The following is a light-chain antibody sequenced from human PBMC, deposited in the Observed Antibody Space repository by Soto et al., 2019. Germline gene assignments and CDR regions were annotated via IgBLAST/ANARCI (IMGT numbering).Light chain of an antibody. J-gene: IGKJ4*01. CDR3: QQRSSWPLLT. CDR1: QSVSSY. CDR2: DAS. V-gene: IGKV3-11*01. Sequence: EIVLTQSPATLSLSPGERATLSCRASQSVSSYLAWYQQKPGQAPRLLIYDASNRATGIPARFSGSGSGTDFTLTISSLEPEDFAVYYCQQRSSWPLLTFAGGTKVDIK.